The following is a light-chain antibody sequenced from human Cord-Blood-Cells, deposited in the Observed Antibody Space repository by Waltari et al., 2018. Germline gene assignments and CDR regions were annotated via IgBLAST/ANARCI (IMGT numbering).Light chain of an antibody. J-gene: IGKJ1*01. CDR2: AAS. CDR1: QGISNY. V-gene: IGKV1-27*01. Sequence: DIQMTQSPSSLSASVVDRVTITCRASQGISNYSAWYQQKPGKVPKLLIYAASTLQSVVPSRFSGSGSGTDFTLTISSLQTEDVATYYCQKYNSAPPTFGQGTKVESK. CDR3: QKYNSAPPT.